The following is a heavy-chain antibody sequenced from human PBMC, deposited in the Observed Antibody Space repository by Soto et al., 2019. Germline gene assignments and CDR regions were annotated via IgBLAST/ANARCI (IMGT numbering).Heavy chain of an antibody. Sequence: PSQTLSLTCAISGDSVSSNSAAWNWIRQSPSRGLEWLGRTYYRSKWYNDYAVSVKSRITINPDTSKNQFSLQLNSVTPEDTAVYYCARRDLNDFWSGYYGSGWFDPWGQGTLVTVSS. CDR3: ARRDLNDFWSGYYGSGWFDP. J-gene: IGHJ5*02. D-gene: IGHD3-3*01. CDR2: TYYRSKWYN. CDR1: GDSVSSNSAA. V-gene: IGHV6-1*01.